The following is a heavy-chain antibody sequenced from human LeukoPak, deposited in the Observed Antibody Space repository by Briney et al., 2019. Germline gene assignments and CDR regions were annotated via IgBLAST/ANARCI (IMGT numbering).Heavy chain of an antibody. Sequence: EPGGSLRLSCAASGFTFSSYEMNWVRQAPGKGLEWVSYISSSGSTIYYADSVKGRFTISRDNAKNSLYLQMNSLRAEDTAVYYCARDRVDTAMVIGSYYYYYYMDVWGKGTTVTVSS. D-gene: IGHD5-18*01. CDR1: GFTFSSYE. V-gene: IGHV3-48*03. J-gene: IGHJ6*03. CDR2: ISSSGSTI. CDR3: ARDRVDTAMVIGSYYYYYYMDV.